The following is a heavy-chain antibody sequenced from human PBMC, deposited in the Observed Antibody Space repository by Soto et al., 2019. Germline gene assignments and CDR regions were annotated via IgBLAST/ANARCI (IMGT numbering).Heavy chain of an antibody. Sequence: EVQLVESGGGLVQPGRSLRLSCAASGFSFDEYAMHWVRQPPGKGLEWVSGISWKSGTMGYGDSVKGRFSISRDNAKNPLYLQMNRLRAEDTALYCCAKGFCSSTRCLSYSYMDVWGKGTKVTVSS. CDR1: GFSFDEYA. V-gene: IGHV3-9*01. J-gene: IGHJ6*03. CDR3: AKGFCSSTRCLSYSYMDV. D-gene: IGHD2-2*01. CDR2: ISWKSGTM.